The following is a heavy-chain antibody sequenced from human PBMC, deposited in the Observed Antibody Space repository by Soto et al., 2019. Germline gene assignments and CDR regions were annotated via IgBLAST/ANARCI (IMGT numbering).Heavy chain of an antibody. D-gene: IGHD6-13*01. CDR1: GYTFTSYY. Sequence: GASVKVSCKASGYTFTSYYINWVRQATGQGLEWMGWMNPNSGNTGYARKFQGRVTMTRSTSISTAYMELSSLRSEDTAVYYCARKLAFDYWGQGTLVTVSS. J-gene: IGHJ4*02. V-gene: IGHV1-8*01. CDR3: ARKLAFDY. CDR2: MNPNSGNT.